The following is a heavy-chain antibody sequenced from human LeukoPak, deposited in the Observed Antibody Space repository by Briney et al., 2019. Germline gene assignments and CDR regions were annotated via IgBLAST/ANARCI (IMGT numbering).Heavy chain of an antibody. V-gene: IGHV3-7*01. J-gene: IGHJ4*02. CDR3: TRDYSNARDY. Sequence: GGSLRLSCEVSGINFRKYWMTWVRQASGKGLEWVASISEDGSREWYVDSVKGRFTVSRDNAKNALYLQVNSLRVDGTAVYYCTRDYSNARDYWGQGTLVTVSS. D-gene: IGHD2-21*01. CDR2: ISEDGSRE. CDR1: GINFRKYW.